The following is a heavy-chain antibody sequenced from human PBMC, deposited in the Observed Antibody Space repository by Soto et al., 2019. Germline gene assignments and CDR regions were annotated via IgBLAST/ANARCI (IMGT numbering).Heavy chain of an antibody. CDR1: GFTFNNYG. V-gene: IGHV3-33*01. CDR2: IWNDGSNN. CDR3: ARRQIPPPTRGAANARGGMDV. D-gene: IGHD6-25*01. Sequence: QVQLVESGGGVVQPGRSLRLSCAASGFTFNNYGMHWVRQAPGKGLEWLAVIWNDGSNNYHANSVKGRFTISRDNSKNTLYLQMNSLRAEDAAAYYCARRQIPPPTRGAANARGGMDVWGQGTTVTVSS. J-gene: IGHJ6*02.